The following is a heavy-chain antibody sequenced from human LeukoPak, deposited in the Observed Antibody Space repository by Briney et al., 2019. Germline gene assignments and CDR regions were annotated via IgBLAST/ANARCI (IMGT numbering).Heavy chain of an antibody. CDR3: ARVNLNYRWFDP. CDR1: GYTFTSYG. V-gene: IGHV1-18*01. CDR2: ISAYNGNT. J-gene: IGHJ5*02. D-gene: IGHD4-11*01. Sequence: ASVKVSCEASGYTFTSYGISWVRQAPGQGLEWMGWISAYNGNTNYAQKLQGRVTMTTDTSTSTAYMELRSLRSDDTAVYYCARVNLNYRWFDPWGQGTLVTVSS.